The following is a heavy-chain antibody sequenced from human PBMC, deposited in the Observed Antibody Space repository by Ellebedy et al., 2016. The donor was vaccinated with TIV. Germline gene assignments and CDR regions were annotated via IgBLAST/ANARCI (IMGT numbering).Heavy chain of an antibody. CDR3: ARDRVHYAHFDY. V-gene: IGHV3-30*03. J-gene: IGHJ4*02. D-gene: IGHD4-17*01. CDR1: GFTFSTYG. CDR2: ISYDGSNK. Sequence: GGSLRLXCAASGFTFSTYGMHWVRQAPGKGLEWVAVISYDGSNKYYADSVKGRFTISRDNSKNTLYLQMNSLRAEDTAVYYCARDRVHYAHFDYWGQGTLVTVSS.